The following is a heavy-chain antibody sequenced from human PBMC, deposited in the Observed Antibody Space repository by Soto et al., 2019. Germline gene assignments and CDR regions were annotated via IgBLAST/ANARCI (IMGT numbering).Heavy chain of an antibody. CDR2: IYTSGST. V-gene: IGHV4-4*07. D-gene: IGHD6-13*01. J-gene: IGHJ6*02. CDR1: VGSISSYY. Sequence: PSETLSLTCTVSVGSISSYYWSCIRQPAGKGLEWIGRIYTSGSTNYNPSLKSRVTMSVDTSKNQFSLKLSSVTAADTAVYYCARWGNYNGAAGQIFRPYYYYYGMDVWGQGTTVTAP. CDR3: ARWGNYNGAAGQIFRPYYYYYGMDV.